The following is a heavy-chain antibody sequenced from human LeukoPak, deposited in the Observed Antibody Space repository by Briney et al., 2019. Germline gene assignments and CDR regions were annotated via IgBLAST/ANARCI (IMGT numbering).Heavy chain of an antibody. V-gene: IGHV3-23*01. CDR2: ISGSGGST. CDR1: GFTFSSYG. CDR3: AKDLLPQTMITFGGVMSYFDY. Sequence: PGGSLRLSCAASGFTFSSYGMHWVRQAPGKGLEWVSAISGSGGSTYYADSVKGRFTISRDNSKNTLYLQMNSLRAEDTAVYYCAKDLLPQTMITFGGVMSYFDYWGQGTLVTVSS. J-gene: IGHJ4*02. D-gene: IGHD3-16*01.